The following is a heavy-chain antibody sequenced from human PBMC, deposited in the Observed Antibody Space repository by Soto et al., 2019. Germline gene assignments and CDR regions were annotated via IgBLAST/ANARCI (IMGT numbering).Heavy chain of an antibody. J-gene: IGHJ4*02. CDR2: IVPTFGTA. CDR1: GGSFSTSA. Sequence: QVQLVQSGAEVKRPGSSVKVSCKASGGSFSTSAISWVRQAPGEGLEWMGGIVPTFGTANHAQKFQGRVTITADEGTSTAYMELSSLRSEDTAVYYCATLPLGCGDPNSNDYWGQGTLVTVSS. CDR3: ATLPLGCGDPNSNDY. V-gene: IGHV1-69*01. D-gene: IGHD3-16*01.